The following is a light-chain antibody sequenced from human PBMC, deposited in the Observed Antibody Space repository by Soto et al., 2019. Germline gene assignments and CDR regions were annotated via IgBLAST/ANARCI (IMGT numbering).Light chain of an antibody. CDR1: QGISSS. CDR3: QQFLNYPLT. J-gene: IGKJ4*01. V-gene: IGKV1D-13*01. Sequence: AFQLTQSPSSLSASVGDRVTITCRASQGISSSLVWYQQKPGKPPKLLIYDASSLESGVSSRFSGSGYGTDFTLTISSLQPEELAAYYCQQFLNYPLTFGGGTRVEI. CDR2: DAS.